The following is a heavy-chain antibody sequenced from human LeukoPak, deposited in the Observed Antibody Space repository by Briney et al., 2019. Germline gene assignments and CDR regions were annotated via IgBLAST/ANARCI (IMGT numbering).Heavy chain of an antibody. J-gene: IGHJ6*02. D-gene: IGHD1-26*01. V-gene: IGHV3-23*01. CDR2: ISGSGGST. Sequence: GGSLRLSCAASGFTFSSYAMHWVRQAPGKGLEWVSAISGSGGSTYYADSVKGRFTISRDNSKNTLYLQMNSLRAEDTAVYYCAREGSGSYYVGSYGMDVWGQGTTVTVSS. CDR1: GFTFSSYA. CDR3: AREGSGSYYVGSYGMDV.